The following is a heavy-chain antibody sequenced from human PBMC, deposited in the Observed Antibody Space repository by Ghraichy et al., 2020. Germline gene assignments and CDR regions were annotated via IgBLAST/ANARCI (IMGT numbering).Heavy chain of an antibody. CDR3: ARTYYDFWSGYFLYYMDV. CDR2: IYYSGST. J-gene: IGHJ6*03. Sequence: SETLSLTCTVSGGSISSGDYYWSWIRQPPGKGLEWIGYIYYSGSTYYNPSLKSRVTISVDTSKNQFSLKLSSVTAADTAVYYCARTYYDFWSGYFLYYMDVWGKGTTVTVSS. CDR1: GGSISSGDYY. D-gene: IGHD3-3*01. V-gene: IGHV4-30-4*01.